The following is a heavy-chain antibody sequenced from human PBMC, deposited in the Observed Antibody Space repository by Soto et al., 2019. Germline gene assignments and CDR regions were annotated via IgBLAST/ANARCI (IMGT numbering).Heavy chain of an antibody. J-gene: IGHJ4*02. Sequence: QVQLVQSGAEVKKPGASVKVSCKASGYTFSDSYVHWVRQAPGQGLEWMGWSNPNSGGTYYLQKFRGRVTMTGDTSIDTAYMELTSLRSDDTAVYFCARGRGRVALGHSSSLDYWGQGTLVSVSS. CDR2: SNPNSGGT. CDR1: GYTFSDSY. V-gene: IGHV1-2*02. CDR3: ARGRGRVALGHSSSLDY. D-gene: IGHD6-6*01.